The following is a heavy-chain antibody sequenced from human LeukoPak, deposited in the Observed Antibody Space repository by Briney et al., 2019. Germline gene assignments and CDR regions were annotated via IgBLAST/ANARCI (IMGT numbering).Heavy chain of an antibody. V-gene: IGHV3-48*01. CDR2: ISSSSSTI. CDR3: ARDQRLRFLEWLLN. CDR1: GFTFSSYS. D-gene: IGHD3-3*01. Sequence: PGGSLRLSCAASGFTFSSYSMNWVRQAPGKGLEWVSYISSSSSTIYYADSVKGRFTISRDNAKNSLYLQMNSLRAEDTAVYYCARDQRLRFLEWLLNWGRGTLVTVSS. J-gene: IGHJ4*02.